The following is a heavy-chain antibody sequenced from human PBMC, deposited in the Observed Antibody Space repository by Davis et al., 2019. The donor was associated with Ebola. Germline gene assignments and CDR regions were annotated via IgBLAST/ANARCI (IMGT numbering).Heavy chain of an antibody. CDR2: MNPNSGNT. CDR1: GYTFTSYY. Sequence: ASVKVSCKASGYTFTSYYMHWVRQAPGQGLEWMGWMNPNSGNTGYAQKFQGRVTMTRNTSISTAYMELSSLRSEDTAVYYCARGVATMRGYYYYGMDVWGQGTTVTVSS. J-gene: IGHJ6*02. CDR3: ARGVATMRGYYYYGMDV. V-gene: IGHV1-8*02. D-gene: IGHD5-12*01.